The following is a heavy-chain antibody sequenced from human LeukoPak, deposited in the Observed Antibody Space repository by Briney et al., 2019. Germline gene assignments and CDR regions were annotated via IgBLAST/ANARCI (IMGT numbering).Heavy chain of an antibody. CDR3: ARGAGCSGGSCYLSDY. V-gene: IGHV1-69*13. CDR1: GGTFSSYA. J-gene: IGHJ4*02. D-gene: IGHD2-15*01. Sequence: ASVKVSCKASGGTFSSYAISWVRQAPGQGLEWMGGIIPIFGTANYAQKFQGRVTITADESTSTAYMELSSLRSEGTAVYYCARGAGCSGGSCYLSDYWGQGTLVTVSS. CDR2: IIPIFGTA.